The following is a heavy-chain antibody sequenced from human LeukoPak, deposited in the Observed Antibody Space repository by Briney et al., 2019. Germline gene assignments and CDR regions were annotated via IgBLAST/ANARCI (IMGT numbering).Heavy chain of an antibody. CDR1: GFTFSSYGIH. J-gene: IGHJ6*03. Sequence: GSLRLSCAASGFTFSSYGIHWVRQPPGKGLEWIGNIYYSGSTYYNPSLKSRVTISLDTSKNQFSLKLSSVTAADTAVYYCASVRRGFGESSKYYAYYYMGVWGKGTTVTISS. V-gene: IGHV4-39*01. CDR3: ASVRRGFGESSKYYAYYYMGV. D-gene: IGHD3-10*01. CDR2: IYYSGST.